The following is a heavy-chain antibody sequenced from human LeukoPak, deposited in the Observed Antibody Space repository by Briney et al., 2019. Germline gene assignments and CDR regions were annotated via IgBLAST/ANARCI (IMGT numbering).Heavy chain of an antibody. CDR2: IYYSGST. CDR1: GGSINTYY. Sequence: SETLSLTCTVSGGSINTYYWSWIRQPPGKGLEWIGYIYYSGSTNYNPSLKSRVTIPIDTSKIQFSLKLTSVTAADTAVYYYAREHYTSGWYIRDWGQGTLVTVSS. D-gene: IGHD6-19*01. J-gene: IGHJ4*02. CDR3: AREHYTSGWYIRD. V-gene: IGHV4-59*01.